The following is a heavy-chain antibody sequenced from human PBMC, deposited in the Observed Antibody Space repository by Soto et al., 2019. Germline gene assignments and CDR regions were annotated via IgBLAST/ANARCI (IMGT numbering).Heavy chain of an antibody. CDR1: GFLFRNYW. J-gene: IGHJ4*02. D-gene: IGHD3-16*02. Sequence: GGSLRLSCAASGFLFRNYWMTWVRQAPGKGLEWVANIKEDGNEKYYVDSVKGRFTISRDNAKNSLDLQMNSLRAEDTAVYYCARPYYDQIWESYRSPFDYWGQGTLVTVSS. V-gene: IGHV3-7*01. CDR2: IKEDGNEK. CDR3: ARPYYDQIWESYRSPFDY.